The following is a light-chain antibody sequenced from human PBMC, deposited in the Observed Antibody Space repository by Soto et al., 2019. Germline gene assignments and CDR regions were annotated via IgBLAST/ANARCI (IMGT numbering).Light chain of an antibody. CDR2: GAS. CDR3: QQRSNWPLT. Sequence: EIVLTQSPDILSLSPGERVTLSCRASQSVSSSFLAWFQQKPGQAPRLLIYGASTRATGIPDRFSGSGSGTNFPLTSNRLEPEDFAVYCRQQRSNWPLTFGGGTKVDIK. J-gene: IGKJ4*01. CDR1: QSVSSSF. V-gene: IGKV3D-20*02.